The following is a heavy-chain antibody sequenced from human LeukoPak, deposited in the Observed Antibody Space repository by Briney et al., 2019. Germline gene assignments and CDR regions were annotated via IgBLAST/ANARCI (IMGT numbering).Heavy chain of an antibody. Sequence: PGGSLRLSCAASGFTFNNAWMSWVRQAPGKGLEWVGRIKSKTDGGTTDYAAPVKGRFTISRDDSKNTLYLQMNSLKTEDTAVYYCTTGQGSWYPYYSDYWGQGTLVIVSS. J-gene: IGHJ4*02. D-gene: IGHD6-13*01. CDR1: GFTFNNAW. V-gene: IGHV3-15*01. CDR3: TTGQGSWYPYYSDY. CDR2: IKSKTDGGTT.